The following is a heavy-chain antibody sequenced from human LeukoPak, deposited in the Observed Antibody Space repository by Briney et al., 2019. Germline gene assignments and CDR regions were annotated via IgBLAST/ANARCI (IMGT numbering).Heavy chain of an antibody. D-gene: IGHD6-19*01. Sequence: PGRSLRLSCAASGFTFSNYWMNWVRQAPGKGPEWVASIGQDGSENYYVDSVKGRFTISRDNAKNSLYLQMNSLRVEDTAVYYCATGGGWYFDYWGQGALITASS. J-gene: IGHJ4*02. CDR1: GFTFSNYW. CDR3: ATGGGWYFDY. V-gene: IGHV3-7*01. CDR2: IGQDGSEN.